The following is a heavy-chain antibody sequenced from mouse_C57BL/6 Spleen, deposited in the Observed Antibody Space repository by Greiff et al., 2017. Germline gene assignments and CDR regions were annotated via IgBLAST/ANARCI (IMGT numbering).Heavy chain of an antibody. CDR1: GYTFTSYW. D-gene: IGHD5-1-1*01. Sequence: VKLQESGAELVKPGASVKMSCKASGYTFTSYWITWVKQRPGQGLEWIGDIYPGSGSTNYNEKFKSKATLTVDTSSSTAYMQLSSLTSEDSAVYYCARRGYPAMDYWGQGTSVTVSS. J-gene: IGHJ4*01. CDR3: ARRGYPAMDY. CDR2: IYPGSGST. V-gene: IGHV1-55*01.